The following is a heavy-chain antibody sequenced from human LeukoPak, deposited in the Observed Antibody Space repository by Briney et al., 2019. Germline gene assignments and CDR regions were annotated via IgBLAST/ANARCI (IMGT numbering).Heavy chain of an antibody. V-gene: IGHV4-59*01. CDR1: GGSISSYY. Sequence: SETLSLICTVSGGSISSYYWSCIRQPPGKGLEWIGSITYSGSTNYNPSLKSRVIISVDTSKNQFSLKLSSVTAADTAVYYCARGTYGDWVYNDWGQGTLVTVSS. J-gene: IGHJ4*02. CDR3: ARGTYGDWVYND. CDR2: ITYSGST. D-gene: IGHD3/OR15-3a*01.